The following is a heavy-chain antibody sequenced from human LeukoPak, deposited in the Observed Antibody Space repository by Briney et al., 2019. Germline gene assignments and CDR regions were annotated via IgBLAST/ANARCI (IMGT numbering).Heavy chain of an antibody. CDR2: ISSSSSYT. V-gene: IGHV3-11*06. D-gene: IGHD2-15*01. Sequence: PGGSLRLSCAASGFTFSDYYMSWIRQAPGKGLEWVSYISSSSSYTNYADSVKGRFTVSRDNSKNTLYLQMSSLRAEDTAVYYCARDRGSDDPIDYWGQGTPVTVSS. CDR1: GFTFSDYY. CDR3: ARDRGSDDPIDY. J-gene: IGHJ4*02.